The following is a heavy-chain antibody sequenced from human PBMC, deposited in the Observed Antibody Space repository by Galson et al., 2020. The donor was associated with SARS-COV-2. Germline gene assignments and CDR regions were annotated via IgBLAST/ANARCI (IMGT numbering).Heavy chain of an antibody. D-gene: IGHD1-1*01. CDR2: IGPAGET. Sequence: GGYLRLSCAASGFTFSDYDIHWVRLVIGKGLEWVSAIGPAGETYYSGSAKGRFTISRENANNSLYLQMNSLSAGDTAVYYCARDLRDGTGTSHGLAYWGQGTLVTVSS. J-gene: IGHJ4*02. CDR1: GFTFSDYD. CDR3: ARDLRDGTGTSHGLAY. V-gene: IGHV3-13*01.